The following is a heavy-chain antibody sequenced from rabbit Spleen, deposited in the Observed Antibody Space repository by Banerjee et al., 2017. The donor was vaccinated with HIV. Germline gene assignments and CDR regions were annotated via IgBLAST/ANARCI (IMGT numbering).Heavy chain of an antibody. V-gene: IGHV1S40*01. CDR1: GVSFSSSSY. Sequence: QQLVESGGGLVKPGASLTLTCTASGVSFSSSSYICWVRQAPGKGLEWIACIDTGSSGFTYFATWAKGRFTCSKTSSTTVTLQMTRLTAADTATYFCARDAGTSFSTYGMDLWGPGTLVTVS. J-gene: IGHJ6*01. D-gene: IGHD8-1*01. CDR3: ARDAGTSFSTYGMDL. CDR2: IDTGSSGFT.